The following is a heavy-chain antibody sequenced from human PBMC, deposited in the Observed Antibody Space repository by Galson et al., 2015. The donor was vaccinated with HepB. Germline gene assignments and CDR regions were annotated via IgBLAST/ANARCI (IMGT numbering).Heavy chain of an antibody. Sequence: SLRLSCAASGSSFSSYGMHWVRQAPGKGLEWVAVIGYDGNNEYYAGSVKGRFNISRDNSRNTLFLQMDSLRAEDTAVYYCAKEEQLAHYYHYGMDVWGQGTTVTVSS. CDR1: GSSFSSYG. CDR2: IGYDGNNE. CDR3: AKEEQLAHYYHYGMDV. D-gene: IGHD6-6*01. J-gene: IGHJ6*02. V-gene: IGHV3-33*03.